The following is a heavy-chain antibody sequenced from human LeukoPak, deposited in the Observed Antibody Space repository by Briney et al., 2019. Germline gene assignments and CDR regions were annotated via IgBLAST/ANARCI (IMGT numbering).Heavy chain of an antibody. Sequence: GGSLRLSCAASGFTFSDYYMSWIRQAPGKGLEWVSYISSSGSTIYYADSVKGRFTISRDNAKNSLYLQMNSLRAEDTAVYYCARVQGYITMVRGVKNWFDPWGQGTLVTVSS. J-gene: IGHJ5*02. D-gene: IGHD3-10*01. CDR1: GFTFSDYY. V-gene: IGHV3-11*01. CDR3: ARVQGYITMVRGVKNWFDP. CDR2: ISSSGSTI.